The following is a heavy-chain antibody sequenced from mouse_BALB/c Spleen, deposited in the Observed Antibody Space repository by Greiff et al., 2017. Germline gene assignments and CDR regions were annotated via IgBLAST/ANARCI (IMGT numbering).Heavy chain of an antibody. CDR1: GYAFTNYL. CDR3: ANNYYGSFFDV. CDR2: INPGSGGT. D-gene: IGHD1-1*01. J-gene: IGHJ1*01. V-gene: IGHV1-54*01. Sequence: VQLQQSGAELVRPGTSVKVSCKASGYAFTNYLIEWVKQRPGQGLEWIGVINPGSGGTNYNEKFKGKATLTADKSSSTAYMQLSSLTSDDSAVYFCANNYYGSFFDVWGAGTTVTVSS.